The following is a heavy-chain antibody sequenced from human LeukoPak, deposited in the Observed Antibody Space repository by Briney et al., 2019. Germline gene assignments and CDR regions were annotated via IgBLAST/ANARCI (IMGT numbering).Heavy chain of an antibody. CDR2: TYYTGGT. J-gene: IGHJ4*02. D-gene: IGHD2-2*02. CDR3: ARHAIGWNYFDY. Sequence: SETLSLTCTVSGGSINNYYWSWIRQPPGKGLEWIGYTYYTGGTYYNPSLKSRVSISVDTSKNQFSLQLSSVTAADTAVYFCARHAIGWNYFDYWGQGTLVTVSS. CDR1: GGSINNYY. V-gene: IGHV4-59*08.